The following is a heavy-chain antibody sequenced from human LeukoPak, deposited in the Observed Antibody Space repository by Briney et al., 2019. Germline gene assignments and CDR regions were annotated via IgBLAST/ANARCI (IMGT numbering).Heavy chain of an antibody. Sequence: SETLSLTCTVSGYSISSGYYWGWIRQPPGKGLEWIGSIYHSGSTYYNPSLKSRVTISVDTSKNQFSLKLSSVTAADTAVYYCASTVLLWFGDDYPLNWFDPWGQGTLVTVSS. CDR1: GYSISSGYY. J-gene: IGHJ5*02. D-gene: IGHD3-10*01. V-gene: IGHV4-38-2*02. CDR3: ASTVLLWFGDDYPLNWFDP. CDR2: IYHSGST.